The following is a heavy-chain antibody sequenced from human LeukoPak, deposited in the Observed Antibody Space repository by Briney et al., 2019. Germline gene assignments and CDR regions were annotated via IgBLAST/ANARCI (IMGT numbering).Heavy chain of an antibody. CDR3: ARDRSLVAWGNGAFDI. V-gene: IGHV3-53*01. D-gene: IGHD3-16*01. J-gene: IGHJ3*02. CDR2: IYSGGST. CDR1: GFTVSSNY. Sequence: GGSLRLSCAASGFTVSSNYMSWVRQAPGKGLEWVSVIYSGGSTYYADSVKGRSTISRDNSKNTLYLQMNSLRAEDTAVYYCARDRSLVAWGNGAFDIWGQGTMVTVSS.